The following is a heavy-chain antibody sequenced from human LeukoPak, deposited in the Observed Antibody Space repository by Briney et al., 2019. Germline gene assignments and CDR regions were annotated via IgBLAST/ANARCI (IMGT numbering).Heavy chain of an antibody. J-gene: IGHJ5*02. CDR3: AREQWYRFYT. Sequence: GGSLRLSCAASGFRVSVYYTSWIRQAPGKGLEWVAVVGNSDNHIDHADSVKGRFTISRDDAKNSVYLQMNSLRVEDTAIYYCAREQWYRFYTWGQGALVTVSS. CDR2: VGNSDNHI. V-gene: IGHV3-11*01. CDR1: GFRVSVYY. D-gene: IGHD2-2*01.